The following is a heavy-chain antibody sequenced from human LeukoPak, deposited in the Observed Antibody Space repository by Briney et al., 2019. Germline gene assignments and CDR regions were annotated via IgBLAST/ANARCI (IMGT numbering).Heavy chain of an antibody. CDR1: GFDFEDYT. D-gene: IGHD5-12*01. J-gene: IGHJ4*02. CDR3: VKQSSGYYAPLDS. V-gene: IGHV3-43*01. CDR2: IIWDDVTT. Sequence: GGSLRLSCAASGFDFEDYTMHWVRQVPGKSLEWVSFIIWDDVTTDYADSVRGRFTISRDNSKNSLYLQMNSLTTEDTALYFCVKQSSGYYAPLDSWGQGTLVSVSS.